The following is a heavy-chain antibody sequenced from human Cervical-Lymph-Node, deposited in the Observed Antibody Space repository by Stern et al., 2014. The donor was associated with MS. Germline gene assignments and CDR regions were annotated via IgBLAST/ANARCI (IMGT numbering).Heavy chain of an antibody. CDR2: IYYSVST. CDR1: GGSISSGAYY. Sequence: VQLLESGPGLVKPSQTLSLTCTVSGGSISSGAYYWSWIRQHPGKGLEWIGYIYYSVSTYYNPSLKSRVTISEDTSKNQFSLKLRSVTAADTAVYYCARELSSSWYNWFDPWGQGTLVTVSS. D-gene: IGHD6-13*01. J-gene: IGHJ5*02. CDR3: ARELSSSWYNWFDP. V-gene: IGHV4-31*03.